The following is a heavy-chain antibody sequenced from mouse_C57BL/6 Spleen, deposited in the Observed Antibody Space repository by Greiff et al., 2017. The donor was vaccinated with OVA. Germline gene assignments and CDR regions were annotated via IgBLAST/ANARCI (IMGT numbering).Heavy chain of an antibody. V-gene: IGHV10-1*01. CDR3: VRHYSNYDWYFDV. CDR1: GFSFNTYA. CDR2: IRSKSNNYAT. Sequence: EVQLVESGGGLVQPKGSLKLSCAASGFSFNTYAMNWVRQAPGKGLEWVARIRSKSNNYATYYADSVKDRFTISRDDSESMLYLQMNNLKTEDTAMYYCVRHYSNYDWYFDVWGTGTTVTVSS. D-gene: IGHD2-5*01. J-gene: IGHJ1*03.